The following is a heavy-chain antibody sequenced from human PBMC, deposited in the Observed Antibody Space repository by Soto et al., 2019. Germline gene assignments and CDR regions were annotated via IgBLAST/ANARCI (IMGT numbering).Heavy chain of an antibody. V-gene: IGHV6-1*01. D-gene: IGHD3-10*01. CDR3: AGVTWFRGMDV. CDR2: TYYTSKWYN. Sequence: QTLSLPFAISGDSVSSNSAAWICIRQSPSRGLEWLGRTYYTSKWYNDYAVSVKSRITINPDTSKNQFSLQLYSVTPEDTAVYYCAGVTWFRGMDVWGQGTPVTVSS. CDR1: GDSVSSNSAA. J-gene: IGHJ6*02.